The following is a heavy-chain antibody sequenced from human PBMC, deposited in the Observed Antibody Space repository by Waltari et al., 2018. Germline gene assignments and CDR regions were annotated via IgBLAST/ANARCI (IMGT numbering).Heavy chain of an antibody. V-gene: IGHV4-38-2*02. CDR3: ARDEKDGYTLGRGAFDI. CDR1: GYSISSGYY. J-gene: IGHJ3*02. D-gene: IGHD5-12*01. Sequence: QVQLQESGPGLVKPSETLSLTCAVSGYSISSGYYWGWIRQPPGKGLEWIGSIYHSGSTYYNPSLKSRDTISVDTSKNQFSLKLSSVTAADTAVYYCARDEKDGYTLGRGAFDIWGQGTMVTVSS. CDR2: IYHSGST.